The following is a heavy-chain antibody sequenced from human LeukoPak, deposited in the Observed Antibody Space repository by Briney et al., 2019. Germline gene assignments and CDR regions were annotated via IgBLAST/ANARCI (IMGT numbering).Heavy chain of an antibody. D-gene: IGHD3-22*01. J-gene: IGHJ4*02. V-gene: IGHV1-69*13. CDR3: ARTVPGLYYDSSGYYDY. Sequence: SVKVSCKASGGTFSSYAISWVRQAPGQGLEWMGGIIPIFGTANYAQKFQGRVTIAADESTSTAYMELSSLRSEDTAVYYCARTVPGLYYDSSGYYDYWGQGTLVTVSS. CDR1: GGTFSSYA. CDR2: IIPIFGTA.